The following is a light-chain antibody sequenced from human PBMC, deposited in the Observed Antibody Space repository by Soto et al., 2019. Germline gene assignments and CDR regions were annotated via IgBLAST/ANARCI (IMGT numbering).Light chain of an antibody. Sequence: IVLTQSPGTLSLSPGERATLSCRASQSVSSSYLAWYQQKPGQAPRLLIYGTSSRATGIPVRFSGSGSGTDFPLTISRLEPEDFAVYYWQQYGSSPRTFGQGTKVEIK. CDR3: QQYGSSPRT. CDR2: GTS. CDR1: QSVSSSY. J-gene: IGKJ1*01. V-gene: IGKV3-20*01.